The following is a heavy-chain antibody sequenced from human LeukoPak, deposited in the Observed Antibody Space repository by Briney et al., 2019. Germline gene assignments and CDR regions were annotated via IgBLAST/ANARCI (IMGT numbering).Heavy chain of an antibody. Sequence: SETLSLTCTVSGGSISSYYWSWIRQPPENGLEWIGYIYYSGSTNYNPSLKSRVTISVDTSKNQFSLKLSSVTAADTAVYYCARLTTGEYYFDYWGQGTLVTVSS. CDR3: ARLTTGEYYFDY. CDR1: GGSISSYY. J-gene: IGHJ4*02. V-gene: IGHV4-59*01. D-gene: IGHD4-17*01. CDR2: IYYSGST.